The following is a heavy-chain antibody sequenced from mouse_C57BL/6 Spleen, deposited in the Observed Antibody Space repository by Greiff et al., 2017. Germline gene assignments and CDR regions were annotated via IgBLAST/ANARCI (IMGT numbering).Heavy chain of an antibody. D-gene: IGHD1-1*01. J-gene: IGHJ4*01. CDR1: GFTFSDYG. Sequence: EVKLVESGGGLVKPGGSLKLSCAASGFTFSDYGMHWVRQAPEKGLEWVAYISSGSSTIYYADTVKGRFTISRDNAKNTLFLQMTSLRSEDTAMYYCATVVATRAMDYWGQGTSVTVSS. V-gene: IGHV5-17*01. CDR2: ISSGSSTI. CDR3: ATVVATRAMDY.